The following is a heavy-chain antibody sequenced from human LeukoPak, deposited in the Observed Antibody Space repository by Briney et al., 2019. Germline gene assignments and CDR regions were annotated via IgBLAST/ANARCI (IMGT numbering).Heavy chain of an antibody. Sequence: SGTLSLTCAVYGGSFSGYYWSWIRQPPGKGLEWIGEINHSGSTNYNPSLKSRVTISVDTSKNQFSLKLSSVTAADTAVYYCASDLGYSSSWSFDYWGQGTLVTVSS. D-gene: IGHD6-13*01. J-gene: IGHJ4*02. V-gene: IGHV4-34*01. CDR1: GGSFSGYY. CDR3: ASDLGYSSSWSFDY. CDR2: INHSGST.